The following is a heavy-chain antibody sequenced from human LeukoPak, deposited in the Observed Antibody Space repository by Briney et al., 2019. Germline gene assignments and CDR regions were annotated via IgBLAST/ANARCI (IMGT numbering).Heavy chain of an antibody. CDR3: AKAGSSSWYFYYYYMDV. CDR1: GFTFSSYA. CDR2: ISGSGGST. V-gene: IGHV3-23*01. D-gene: IGHD6-13*01. Sequence: GGSLRLSCAASGFTFSSYAMSWVRQAPGKGLEWVSAISGSGGSTYYADSVKGRFTISRDNSKNTLYLQMNSLRAEDTAVYYCAKAGSSSWYFYYYYMDVWGKGTTVTVSS. J-gene: IGHJ6*03.